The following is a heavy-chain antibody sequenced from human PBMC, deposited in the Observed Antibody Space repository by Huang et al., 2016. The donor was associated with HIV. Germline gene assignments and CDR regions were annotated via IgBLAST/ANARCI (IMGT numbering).Heavy chain of an antibody. CDR1: GFTFSSYW. CDR2: IKQDGSEK. D-gene: IGHD3-10*01. CDR3: ARRLRYYYGSGRTSGYFDY. J-gene: IGHJ4*02. Sequence: EVQLVESGGGLVQPGGSLRLSCTASGFTFSSYWMSWVRQAPGKWLDWVANIKQDGSEKYYVDSVKGRFSISRDNAKNSLYLQMNSRRAEDTAVYYCARRLRYYYGSGRTSGYFDYWGQGTLVTVSS. V-gene: IGHV3-7*01.